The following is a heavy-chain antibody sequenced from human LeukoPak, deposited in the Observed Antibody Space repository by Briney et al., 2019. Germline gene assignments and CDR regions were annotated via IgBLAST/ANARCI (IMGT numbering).Heavy chain of an antibody. Sequence: GGSLRLSCAASGFTFSSYAMSWVRQAPGKGLEWVSAISGSGGSTYYADSVKGRFTISRDNSKNTLYLQMNSLRAEDTAVYYCAKVPSGVGILTGYYNDYFDYWGQGTLVTVSS. CDR3: AKVPSGVGILTGYYNDYFDY. D-gene: IGHD3-9*01. CDR1: GFTFSSYA. V-gene: IGHV3-23*01. J-gene: IGHJ4*02. CDR2: ISGSGGST.